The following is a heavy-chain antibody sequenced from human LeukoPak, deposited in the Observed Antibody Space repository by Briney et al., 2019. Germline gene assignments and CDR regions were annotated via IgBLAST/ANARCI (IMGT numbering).Heavy chain of an antibody. J-gene: IGHJ4*02. V-gene: IGHV3-21*01. CDR2: ISSSSIYI. D-gene: IGHD5-18*01. Sequence: PGGSLRLSCTTSGFTFGDYTMSWFRQAPGKGLEWVSSISSSSIYIYYADSVKGRFTISRDNAKNSLYLQMNSLRAEDTAVYYCAREREYNYGHMLGYWGQGTLVTVSS. CDR3: AREREYNYGHMLGY. CDR1: GFTFGDYT.